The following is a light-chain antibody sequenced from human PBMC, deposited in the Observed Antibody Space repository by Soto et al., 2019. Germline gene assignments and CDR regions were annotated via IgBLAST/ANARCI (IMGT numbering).Light chain of an antibody. Sequence: DIQRTQSPYALSASVGDRVTITCRTSQSISSSLAWYHQKPGTAPKLLIYDASSLERGVPSRFSGSGSGTEFTLTISSLQPDDFATYYCQQYGGFSRTFGQGTKVDIK. CDR1: QSISSS. J-gene: IGKJ1*01. V-gene: IGKV1-5*01. CDR2: DAS. CDR3: QQYGGFSRT.